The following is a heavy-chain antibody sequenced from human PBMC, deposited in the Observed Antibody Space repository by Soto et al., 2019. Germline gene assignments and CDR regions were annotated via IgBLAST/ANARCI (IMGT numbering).Heavy chain of an antibody. Sequence: SVKVSCTASGGTFSSYAISWVRQAPGQGLEWMGGIIPIFGTANYAQKFQGRVTITADESTSTAYMELSSLRSEDTAVYYCARDRTKDYDSSGYYYSFDEWGQGTLVTVSS. CDR1: GGTFSSYA. J-gene: IGHJ4*02. CDR2: IIPIFGTA. V-gene: IGHV1-69*13. CDR3: ARDRTKDYDSSGYYYSFDE. D-gene: IGHD3-22*01.